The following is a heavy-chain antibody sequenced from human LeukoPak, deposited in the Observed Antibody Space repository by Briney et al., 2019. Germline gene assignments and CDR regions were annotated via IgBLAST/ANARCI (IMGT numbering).Heavy chain of an antibody. CDR1: GYTFIDYY. D-gene: IGHD3-3*01. J-gene: IGHJ5*02. CDR3: ATGASGLTWFDH. Sequence: ASVKVTCKASGYTFIDYYIHWVRQAPGQGLEWMGWINPNSGGTNYAQKFQGRVTMTRDTSITTTYMELSRLTSDDSAVYFCATGASGLTWFDHWGQGTLVTVSS. V-gene: IGHV1-2*02. CDR2: INPNSGGT.